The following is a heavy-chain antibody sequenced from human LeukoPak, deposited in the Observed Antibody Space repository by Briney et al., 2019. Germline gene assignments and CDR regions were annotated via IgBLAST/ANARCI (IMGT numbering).Heavy chain of an antibody. V-gene: IGHV4-39*02. D-gene: IGHD2-2*01. Sequence: SETLSLTCTVSGGSISSSNYYWGWIRQPPGKGLEWIGSIYYSGSTYYNPSLKSRVTISVDTSKNQFSLKLSSVTAADTAVYYCARESIVVPAAIDYWGQGTLVTVSS. CDR1: GGSISSSNYY. CDR2: IYYSGST. J-gene: IGHJ4*02. CDR3: ARESIVVPAAIDY.